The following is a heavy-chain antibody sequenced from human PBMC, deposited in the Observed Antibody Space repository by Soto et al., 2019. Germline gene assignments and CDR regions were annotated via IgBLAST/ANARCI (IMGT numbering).Heavy chain of an antibody. Sequence: QVQLVQSGAEMKKPGASVNISCQASGFTFSDTLINWVRQGPGQGLEWMGWINPANGNTRYSESFQGRVTISSLSSPSKAYVALSDLTSEDTAVYYCARDLVSRGPRGNDAFDVWGQGTMITVSS. CDR1: GFTFSDTL. J-gene: IGHJ3*01. D-gene: IGHD6-25*01. CDR2: INPANGNT. V-gene: IGHV1-3*01. CDR3: ARDLVSRGPRGNDAFDV.